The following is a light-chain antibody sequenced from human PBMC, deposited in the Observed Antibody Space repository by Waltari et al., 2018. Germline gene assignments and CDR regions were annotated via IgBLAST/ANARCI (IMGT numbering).Light chain of an antibody. CDR3: QQYYRIPLS. CDR1: QSVLYSSNNKNY. Sequence: DIVVTQSPEVLSVSLGERATINCKSSQSVLYSSNNKNYVAWFQQKPGQRPRLIISWASTRESGVPDRFSGSGSGTDFSLTIANLQAEDVAVYYCQQYYRIPLSFGGGTKVEIK. J-gene: IGKJ4*01. V-gene: IGKV4-1*01. CDR2: WAS.